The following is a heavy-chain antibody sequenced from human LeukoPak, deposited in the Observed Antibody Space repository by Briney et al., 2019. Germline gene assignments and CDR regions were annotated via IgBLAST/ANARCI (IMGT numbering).Heavy chain of an antibody. CDR3: ARGAGAIARAFDI. CDR2: INGNSGDT. V-gene: IGHV1-2*02. D-gene: IGHD1-26*01. Sequence: ASVKVSCKASGYTFTGYYMHWVRQAPGQGLEWMGWINGNSGDTNYAQKFQGRVTMTRDTSISTAYLELSGLRSDDTAAYYCARGAGAIARAFDIWGQGTMVTVSS. CDR1: GYTFTGYY. J-gene: IGHJ3*02.